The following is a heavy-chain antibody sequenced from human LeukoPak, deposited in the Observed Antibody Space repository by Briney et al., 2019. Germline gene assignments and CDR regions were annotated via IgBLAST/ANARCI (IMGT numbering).Heavy chain of an antibody. Sequence: SETLSLTCNVSGGSFNDNYWNWIRHLPGKGLEWIGYVYRNGHSDYNPSLKSRVTISVDTSTNQFSLKMISVTAADTAVYYCASLGYSSGWLDSWGHGSLVIVSS. V-gene: IGHV4-59*01. D-gene: IGHD2-15*01. J-gene: IGHJ5*01. CDR1: GGSFNDNY. CDR2: VYRNGHS. CDR3: ASLGYSSGWLDS.